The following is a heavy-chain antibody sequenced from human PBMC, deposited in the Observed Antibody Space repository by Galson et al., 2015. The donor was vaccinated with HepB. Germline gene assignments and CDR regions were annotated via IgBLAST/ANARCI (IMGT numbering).Heavy chain of an antibody. V-gene: IGHV7-4-1*02. CDR2: INTKTGNP. CDR1: GYNFTTYA. Sequence: SVKVSCKASGYNFTTYAINWVRQAPGQGLEWMGWINTKTGNPTYVKDFTGRFLFSLDNSDSTAYLHISSLKAEDTAVYYCARPHEELRFIDWLLYGAASDIWGQGTMVTVSS. CDR3: ARPHEELRFIDWLLYGAASDI. D-gene: IGHD3-3*01. J-gene: IGHJ3*02.